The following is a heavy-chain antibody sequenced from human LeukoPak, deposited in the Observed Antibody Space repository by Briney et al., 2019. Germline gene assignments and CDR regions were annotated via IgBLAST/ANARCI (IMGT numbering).Heavy chain of an antibody. D-gene: IGHD3-9*01. Sequence: SETLSLTCAVYGGSFSVYYWSWISQPPGKGLEWIGEINHSGSTNYNPSLKSRVTISVDTSKNQFSLKLSSVTAADTAVYYCASGSITIDAFDIWGQGTMVTVSS. CDR1: GGSFSVYY. J-gene: IGHJ3*02. CDR3: ASGSITIDAFDI. CDR2: INHSGST. V-gene: IGHV4-34*01.